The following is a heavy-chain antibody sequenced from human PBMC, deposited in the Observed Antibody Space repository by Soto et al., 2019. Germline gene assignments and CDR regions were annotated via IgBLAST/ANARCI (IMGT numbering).Heavy chain of an antibody. CDR1: KVTFISCS. J-gene: IGHJ5*02. D-gene: IGHD1-7*01. CDR3: ARGAGPNSNRKFDP. CDR2: INPIFGTA. V-gene: IGHV1-69*01. Sequence: KISCKRAKVTFISCSISWVRHMPGQGLEWMGGINPIFGTANYAQKFQGRATITADESTSTAYMELSSLRSEDTAVYYCARGAGPNSNRKFDPWGQGTLVTVSS.